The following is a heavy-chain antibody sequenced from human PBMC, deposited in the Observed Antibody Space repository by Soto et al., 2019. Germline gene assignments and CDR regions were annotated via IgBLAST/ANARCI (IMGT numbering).Heavy chain of an antibody. CDR2: IYYSGST. D-gene: IGHD2-2*01. CDR3: ARGGSAAAPFDY. Sequence: SETLSLTCTVSGGSISSYYWSWIRQPPGKGLEWIGYIYYSGSTNYNPSLKSRVTISVDTSKNQFSLKLSSVTAADTAVYYCARGGSAAAPFDYWGQGTLVTVS. CDR1: GGSISSYY. J-gene: IGHJ4*02. V-gene: IGHV4-59*01.